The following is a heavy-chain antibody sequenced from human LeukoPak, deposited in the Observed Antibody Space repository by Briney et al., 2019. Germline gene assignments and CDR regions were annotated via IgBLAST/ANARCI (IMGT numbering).Heavy chain of an antibody. CDR1: GFTFSDYY. V-gene: IGHV3-11*01. J-gene: IGHJ4*02. CDR3: ARGRTTVTFYYFDY. D-gene: IGHD4-4*01. CDR2: ISSSGSTI. Sequence: PGGSLRLSCATSGFTFSDYYMSWIRQAPGKGLEWVSYISSSGSTIYYADSVKGRFTISRDNAKNSLYLQMNSLRAEDTAVYYCARGRTTVTFYYFDYWGQGTLVTVSS.